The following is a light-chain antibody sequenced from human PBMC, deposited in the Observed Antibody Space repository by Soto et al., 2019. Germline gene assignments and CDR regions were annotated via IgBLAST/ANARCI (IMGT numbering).Light chain of an antibody. CDR1: QSISSL. CDR3: QQYATFPRT. Sequence: DIQMTQSPSTLSTSVGDRVTIACLASQSISSLLAWYQQKPGKAPKLLIYDASSLESGVPSRFSGSGSGTEFTLTISSLQPDDFATYHCQQYATFPRTFGQGTKVDIK. J-gene: IGKJ1*01. CDR2: DAS. V-gene: IGKV1-5*01.